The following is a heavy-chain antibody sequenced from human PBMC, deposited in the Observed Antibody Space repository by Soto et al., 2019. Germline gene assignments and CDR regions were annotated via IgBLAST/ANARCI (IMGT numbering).Heavy chain of an antibody. Sequence: EVQLVESGGGLVQPGGSLRLSCAASGFTFSSYSMNWVRQAPGKGLEWVSFISSSSGAIYYADSVRGRFTIARDNAKNSRSLQMNSLRAEDTAMYYCARGYCTSSSCYGSYWGQGTLVTVSS. V-gene: IGHV3-48*01. D-gene: IGHD2-2*01. CDR3: ARGYCTSSSCYGSY. J-gene: IGHJ4*02. CDR2: ISSSSGAI. CDR1: GFTFSSYS.